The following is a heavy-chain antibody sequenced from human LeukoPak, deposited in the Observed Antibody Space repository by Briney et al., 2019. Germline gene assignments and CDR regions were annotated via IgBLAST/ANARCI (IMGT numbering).Heavy chain of an antibody. CDR2: INPNSGGT. V-gene: IGHV1-2*06. J-gene: IGHJ4*02. Sequence: ASVKVSCKASGYTFTGYYMHWVRQAPGQGLEWMGRINPNSGGTSYAQKFQGRVTMTRDTSISTAYMELSRLRSDDTAVYYCARGRRTRGYYDIQDYWGQGTLVTVSS. CDR1: GYTFTGYY. D-gene: IGHD3-22*01. CDR3: ARGRRTRGYYDIQDY.